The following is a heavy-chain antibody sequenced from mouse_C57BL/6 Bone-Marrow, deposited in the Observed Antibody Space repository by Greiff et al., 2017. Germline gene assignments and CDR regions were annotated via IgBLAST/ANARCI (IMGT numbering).Heavy chain of an antibody. V-gene: IGHV1-69*01. D-gene: IGHD2-1*01. J-gene: IGHJ3*01. CDR1: GYTFTSYW. Sequence: VKLQQPGTELVKPGASVKLSCKASGYTFTSYWMHWVKQRPGQGLEWIGEIDPSDSYTNYNQKFKGKSTLTVDKSSSTAYMQLSSLTSEDSAVYYCARMGGIYYGNYGFAYWGQGTLVTVSA. CDR3: ARMGGIYYGNYGFAY. CDR2: IDPSDSYT.